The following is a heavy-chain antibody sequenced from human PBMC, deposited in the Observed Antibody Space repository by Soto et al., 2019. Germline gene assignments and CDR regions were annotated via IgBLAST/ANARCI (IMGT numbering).Heavy chain of an antibody. CDR1: GGSFSGYY. Sequence: SETLSLTCAVYGGSFSGYYWSWIRQPPGKGLEWIGEINHSGSTNYNPSLKGRVTISVDTSKNQFSLKLSSVTAADTAVYYCARGRGSSGWYGSWGQGTLVTVSS. D-gene: IGHD6-19*01. V-gene: IGHV4-34*01. CDR2: INHSGST. CDR3: ARGRGSSGWYGS. J-gene: IGHJ5*02.